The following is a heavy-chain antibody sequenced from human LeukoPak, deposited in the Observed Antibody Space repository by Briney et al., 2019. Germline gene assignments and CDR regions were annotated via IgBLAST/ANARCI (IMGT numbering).Heavy chain of an antibody. CDR2: ITPILGIA. V-gene: IGHV1-69*04. D-gene: IGHD3-10*01. CDR1: GGTFSSYA. CDR3: ALYGSGELAQFDP. Sequence: SVKVSCKASGGTFSSYAISWVRQAPGQGLEWMGRITPILGIANYAQKFQGRVTITADKSTSTAYMELSSLRSEDTAVYYCALYGSGELAQFDPWGQGTLVTVSS. J-gene: IGHJ5*02.